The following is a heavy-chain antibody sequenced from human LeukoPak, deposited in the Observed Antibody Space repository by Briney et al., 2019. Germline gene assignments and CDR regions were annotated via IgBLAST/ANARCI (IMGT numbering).Heavy chain of an antibody. Sequence: PSETLSLTCTVSGGSISSSSYYWGWIRQPPGKGLEWIGSIYYGGSTYYNPSLTSRVTISVDTSKNQFSLKLSSVTAADTAVYYCASLGLYCSSTSCYHWGQGTLATVSS. CDR2: IYYGGST. V-gene: IGHV4-39*01. D-gene: IGHD2-2*01. J-gene: IGHJ4*02. CDR3: ASLGLYCSSTSCYH. CDR1: GGSISSSSYY.